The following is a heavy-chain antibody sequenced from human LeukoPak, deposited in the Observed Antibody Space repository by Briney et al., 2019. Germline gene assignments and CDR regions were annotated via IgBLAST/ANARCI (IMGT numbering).Heavy chain of an antibody. CDR3: ARGPTAMTRWFDP. CDR2: ITSSGSAM. D-gene: IGHD5-18*01. V-gene: IGHV3-48*03. CDR1: GFSFSSYE. J-gene: IGHJ5*02. Sequence: GGSLRLSCAASGFSFSSYEMNWVRQAPGKGLEWISYITSSGSAMRYADSVKGRFTISRDNAKNSLYLQMNSLRAEDTAVYYCARGPTAMTRWFDPWGQGTLVTVSS.